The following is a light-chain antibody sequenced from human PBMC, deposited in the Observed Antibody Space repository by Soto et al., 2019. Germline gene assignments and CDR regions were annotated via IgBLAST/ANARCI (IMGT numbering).Light chain of an antibody. CDR1: SSNIGSNY. J-gene: IGLJ1*01. CDR2: GND. Sequence: SALTQPPSASGTPGQRVTISCSGSSSNIGSNYVNWYQQLPGTAPNLLIYGNDRRPSGVPARFSGSKSGTSASLAISGLQSEDEADYYCATWEDSLNARYVFGTGTKVTVL. CDR3: ATWEDSLNARYV. V-gene: IGLV1-44*01.